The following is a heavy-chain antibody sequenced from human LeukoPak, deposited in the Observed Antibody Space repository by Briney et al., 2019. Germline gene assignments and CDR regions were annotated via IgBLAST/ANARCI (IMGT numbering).Heavy chain of an antibody. CDR2: INHSGST. Sequence: SETLSLTCTVSGGSINSGTYYWSWIRQPPGKGLEWIGEINHSGSTNYNPSLKSRVTISVDTSKNQFSLKLSSVTAADTAVYYCARLVPAAMYPQWYYYYYMDVWGKGTTVTISS. CDR3: ARLVPAAMYPQWYYYYYMDV. D-gene: IGHD2-2*01. CDR1: GGSINSGTYY. V-gene: IGHV4-39*07. J-gene: IGHJ6*03.